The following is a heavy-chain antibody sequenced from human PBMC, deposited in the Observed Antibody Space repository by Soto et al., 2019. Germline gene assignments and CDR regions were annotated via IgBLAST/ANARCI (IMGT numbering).Heavy chain of an antibody. CDR1: GYTFTNYY. V-gene: IGHV1-18*04. CDR2: ISAYNGNT. J-gene: IGHJ6*02. Sequence: ASVKVSCKTSGYTFTNYYMHWVRQAPGQGLEWMGWISAYNGNTNYAQKLQGRVTMTTDTSTSTAYMELRSLRSDDTAVYYCARDHSVXAMVHVYYYYGMDVWGQGTTVTVSS. CDR3: ARDHSVXAMVHVYYYYGMDV. D-gene: IGHD5-18*01.